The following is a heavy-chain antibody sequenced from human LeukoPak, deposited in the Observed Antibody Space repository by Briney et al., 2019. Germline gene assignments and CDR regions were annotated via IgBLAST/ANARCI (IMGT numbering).Heavy chain of an antibody. Sequence: SETLSLTCSVSGDSISYFYWSWIRQAAGKGLEWIGRISGSGSTDYNASLKSRVTMSVDTSKNQLSLKVISVAAADTAVYYCARDYAVSGYRPRWFDPWGQGTLVTVSS. D-gene: IGHD3-22*01. CDR3: ARDYAVSGYRPRWFDP. CDR2: ISGSGST. CDR1: GDSISYFY. J-gene: IGHJ5*02. V-gene: IGHV4-4*07.